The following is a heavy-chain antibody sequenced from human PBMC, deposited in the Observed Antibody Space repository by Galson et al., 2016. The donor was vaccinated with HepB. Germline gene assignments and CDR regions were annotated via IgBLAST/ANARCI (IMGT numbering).Heavy chain of an antibody. J-gene: IGHJ4*02. D-gene: IGHD1-1*01. CDR1: GFVFPNFG. CDR2: ISTRRTT. Sequence: SLRLSCAASGFVFPNFGLSWVRQAPGKGLEWVASISTRRTTYYSDSVQGRFTISRDNSNNTLYLQMNSLRAEDTAVYYCAKERLVRRIFDHWGQGTLLTVSS. V-gene: IGHV3-23*01. CDR3: AKERLVRRIFDH.